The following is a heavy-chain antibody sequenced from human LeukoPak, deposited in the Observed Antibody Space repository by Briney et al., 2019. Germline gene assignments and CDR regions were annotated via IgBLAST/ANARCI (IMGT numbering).Heavy chain of an antibody. CDR3: ARVPPPYSSGWYEDY. V-gene: IGHV3-66*01. D-gene: IGHD6-19*01. CDR1: GFTVSSNY. J-gene: IGHJ4*02. Sequence: GGSLRLSCAASGFTVSSNYMSWVRQAPGKGLEWVSVIYSGGSTYYADSVKGRFTISRDNSKNTLYLQMNSLRAEDTAVYYCARVPPPYSSGWYEDYWGQGTLVTVSS. CDR2: IYSGGST.